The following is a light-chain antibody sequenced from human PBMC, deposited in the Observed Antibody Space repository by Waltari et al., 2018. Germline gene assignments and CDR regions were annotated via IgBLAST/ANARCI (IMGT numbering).Light chain of an antibody. V-gene: IGLV3-25*03. CDR2: KDI. Sequence: SYELTQPPSVSVSPGQTARITCSGDALPKRYAYWYQQKLGQAPVLVIYKDIERPSGIPERFSGSRSGTTVTLTISGVQAEDEADYYCQSADSSGTYVVFGGGTKLTVL. CDR1: ALPKRY. J-gene: IGLJ2*01. CDR3: QSADSSGTYVV.